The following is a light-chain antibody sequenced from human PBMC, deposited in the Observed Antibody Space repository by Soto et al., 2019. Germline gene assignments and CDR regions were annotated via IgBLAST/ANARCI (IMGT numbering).Light chain of an antibody. V-gene: IGLV2-14*01. J-gene: IGLJ3*02. Sequence: QSALTQPASVSGAPGQSITISCTGTSSDVGGYNYVSWYQQYPGKAPKLIIYEVSNRPSGVSNRFSGSKSGNTASLTISGLQAEDEADYYRSSYTSTSTREFGGGTKLTVL. CDR3: SSYTSTSTRE. CDR2: EVS. CDR1: SSDVGGYNY.